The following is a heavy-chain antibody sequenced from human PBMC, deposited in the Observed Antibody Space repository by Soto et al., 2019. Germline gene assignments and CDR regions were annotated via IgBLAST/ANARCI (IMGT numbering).Heavy chain of an antibody. CDR1: GHTFTGHH. D-gene: IGHD7-27*01. CDR2: IDLDIGDT. V-gene: IGHV1-2*02. J-gene: IGHJ4*02. Sequence: QVQMVQSGAEVKKPGASVKVSCKASGHTFTGHHMHWVRQAPGQGLEWMGLIDLDIGDTNYAQKFQGRVTSTSDTSITTAYMELRGLRSDDTAVYYCGLEPTGTGGFDYWGQGTLVTVSS. CDR3: GLEPTGTGGFDY.